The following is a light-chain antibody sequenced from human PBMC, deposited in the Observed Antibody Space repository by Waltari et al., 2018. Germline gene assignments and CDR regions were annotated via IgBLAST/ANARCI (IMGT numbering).Light chain of an antibody. V-gene: IGLV2-11*03. Sequence: WYQQHPGKAPMLIISDVSKRPSGVPARFSGSVSGYTASLTISGLQAEDVADYYCSSYTATDTYVFGSGTTVIVL. J-gene: IGLJ1*01. CDR2: DVS. CDR3: SSYTATDTYV.